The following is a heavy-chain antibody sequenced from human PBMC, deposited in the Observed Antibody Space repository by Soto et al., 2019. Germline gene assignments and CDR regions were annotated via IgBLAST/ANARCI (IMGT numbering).Heavy chain of an antibody. CDR1: GDSILGYY. Sequence: SETLSLTCSVSGDSILGYYWSWIRQPAGKRLEWIGRVYNSGNVIFNPSLKNRVTMSVDMSKNQFSLRLTSVTAADSAVYYCARDRLESSTYGMDVWDRGTTVTVSS. D-gene: IGHD3-16*02. J-gene: IGHJ6*02. CDR2: VYNSGNV. V-gene: IGHV4-4*07. CDR3: ARDRLESSTYGMDV.